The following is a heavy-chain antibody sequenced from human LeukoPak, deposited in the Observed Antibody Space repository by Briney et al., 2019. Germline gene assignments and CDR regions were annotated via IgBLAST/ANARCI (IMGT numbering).Heavy chain of an antibody. D-gene: IGHD3-16*01. J-gene: IGHJ5*02. CDR3: AGGFTYDPYNWFDP. V-gene: IGHV4-59*01. CDR2: IYYSGST. CDR1: GGSISSYY. Sequence: SETLSLTCTVSGGSISSYYWSWIRQPPGKGLEWIGYIYYSGSTNYNPSLKSRVTISVDTSKNQFSLKLSSVTAADTAVYYCAGGFTYDPYNWFDPWGQGTLVTVSS.